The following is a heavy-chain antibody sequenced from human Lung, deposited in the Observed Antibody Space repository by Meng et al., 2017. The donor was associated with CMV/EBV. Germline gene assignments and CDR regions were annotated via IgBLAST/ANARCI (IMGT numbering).Heavy chain of an antibody. D-gene: IGHD3-10*01. J-gene: IGHJ4*01. CDR2: ISSSSSYV. CDR3: AREGYDYDSGSYYYYFDH. V-gene: IGHV3-21*01. CDR1: RFSSYT. Sequence: GGSLRLXCAASRFSSYTLNWVRQAPGKGLEWVSSISSSSSYVYYADSVKGRFTISRDNAKNSLYLQMNSLRAEDTAVYYCAREGYDYDSGSYYYYFDHWGHRSLVTVSS.